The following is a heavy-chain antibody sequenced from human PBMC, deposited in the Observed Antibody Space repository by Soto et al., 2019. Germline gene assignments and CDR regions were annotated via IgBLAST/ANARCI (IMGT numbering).Heavy chain of an antibody. Sequence: SETLSLTCTVSGGSISSYYWSWIRQPPGKGLEWIGYIYYSGVTDYNPSLKSRVTISVDTSKSQFSLKLSSVTAADTAVYYCARGGGVYYFDYWGQGTLVTVSS. J-gene: IGHJ4*02. CDR1: GGSISSYY. D-gene: IGHD2-8*02. CDR3: ARGGGVYYFDY. V-gene: IGHV4-59*01. CDR2: IYYSGVT.